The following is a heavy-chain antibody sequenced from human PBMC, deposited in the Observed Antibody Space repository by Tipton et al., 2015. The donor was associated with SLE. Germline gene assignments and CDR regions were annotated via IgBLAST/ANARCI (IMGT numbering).Heavy chain of an antibody. D-gene: IGHD6-19*01. J-gene: IGHJ4*02. Sequence: TLSLTCTVSGGSISSHYWSWIRQPPGKGLEWIGYVYYSGITNYNPSLKSRVTISVDTSKNQFSLKLSSVTAADTAVYYCARDPSSIAVAATYWGQGTLVTVSS. V-gene: IGHV4-59*11. CDR1: GGSISSHY. CDR2: VYYSGIT. CDR3: ARDPSSIAVAATY.